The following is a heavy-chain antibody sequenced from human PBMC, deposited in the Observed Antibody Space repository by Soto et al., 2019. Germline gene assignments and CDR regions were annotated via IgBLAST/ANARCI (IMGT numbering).Heavy chain of an antibody. CDR1: GYTFTSYA. Sequence: ASVKVSCKASGYTFTSYAMHWVRQAPGQRLEWMGWINAGNGNTKYSQKFQGRVTITRDTSASTAYMELSSLRSEDTAVYYGVVVVAASGAEYFQHWGQGTLVTVSS. D-gene: IGHD2-15*01. CDR3: VVVVAASGAEYFQH. V-gene: IGHV1-3*01. CDR2: INAGNGNT. J-gene: IGHJ1*01.